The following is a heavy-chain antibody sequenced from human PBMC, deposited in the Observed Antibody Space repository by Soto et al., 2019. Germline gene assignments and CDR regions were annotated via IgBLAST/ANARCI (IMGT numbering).Heavy chain of an antibody. J-gene: IGHJ6*03. Sequence: SETLSLTCTVSGGSISSYYWSWIRQPPGKGLEWIGYIYYSGSTNYNPSLKSRVTISVDTSKNQFSLKLSSVTAADTAVYYCARHRNLHNYYYYYYMDVWGKGTTVTVS. V-gene: IGHV4-59*08. CDR3: ARHRNLHNYYYYYYMDV. CDR2: IYYSGST. CDR1: GGSISSYY.